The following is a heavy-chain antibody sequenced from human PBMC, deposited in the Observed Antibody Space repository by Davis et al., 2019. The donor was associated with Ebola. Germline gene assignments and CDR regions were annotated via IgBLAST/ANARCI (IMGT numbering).Heavy chain of an antibody. V-gene: IGHV1-46*01. J-gene: IGHJ4*02. CDR3: ASRRIAAHFSY. D-gene: IGHD6-6*01. Sequence: ASVKVSCKASGYTFTSYYMHWVRQAPGQGLEWMGLINPSGGSTSYAQKFQGRVTMTRDTSTSTVYMELSSLRSEDTAVYYCASRRIAAHFSYWGQGTLVTVSS. CDR2: INPSGGST. CDR1: GYTFTSYY.